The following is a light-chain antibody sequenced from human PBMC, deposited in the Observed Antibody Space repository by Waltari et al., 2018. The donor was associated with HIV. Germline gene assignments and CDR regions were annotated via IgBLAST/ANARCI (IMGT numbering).Light chain of an antibody. CDR1: SSDIGIYNV. Sequence: QSALTQPASVSGSPGQSITLSCTGTSSDIGIYNVVSWYQQHPNIAPKLLIYEVSKRPSGVSTRFSGSKSGNTASLAISGLQAEDEAIYYCASYRYSSRTYVFGTGTTVTVL. J-gene: IGLJ1*01. CDR3: ASYRYSSRTYV. V-gene: IGLV2-23*02. CDR2: EVS.